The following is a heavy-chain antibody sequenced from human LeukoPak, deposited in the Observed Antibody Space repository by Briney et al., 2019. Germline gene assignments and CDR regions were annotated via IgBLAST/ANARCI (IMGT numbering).Heavy chain of an antibody. Sequence: PGGSLRLSCAASGFTFSSYEMNWVRQAPGKGLERVANIKQDGSEKYYVDSVKGRFTISRDNAKNSLYLQMNSLRAEDTAVYFCARSMGPYYFDYWGQGTLVTVSS. CDR3: ARSMGPYYFDY. J-gene: IGHJ4*02. CDR1: GFTFSSYE. CDR2: IKQDGSEK. V-gene: IGHV3-7*04. D-gene: IGHD2-8*01.